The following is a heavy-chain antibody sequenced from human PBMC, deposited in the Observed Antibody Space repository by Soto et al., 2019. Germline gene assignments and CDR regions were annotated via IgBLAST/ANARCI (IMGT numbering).Heavy chain of an antibody. V-gene: IGHV3-30*18. J-gene: IGHJ4*02. CDR2: ISYDGSNK. D-gene: IGHD3-3*01. Sequence: GSLRLSCAASGXTFSSYGMHWVRQAPGKGLEWVAVISYDGSNKYYADSVKGRFTIYRDNSKNTLYLQMNSLRAEDTAVYHCAKDGIMRNDFWSGTDFDYWGQGTLGTVSS. CDR1: GXTFSSYG. CDR3: AKDGIMRNDFWSGTDFDY.